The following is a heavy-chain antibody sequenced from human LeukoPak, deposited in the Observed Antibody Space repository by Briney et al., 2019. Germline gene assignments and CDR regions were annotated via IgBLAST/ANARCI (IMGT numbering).Heavy chain of an antibody. V-gene: IGHV1-18*01. D-gene: IGHD6-13*01. CDR3: ARDHVLSKIGGASAGFEYWFDP. CDR1: GYTFTNYG. CDR2: ISSSNDNT. Sequence: ASVKVSCKASGYTFTNYGISWVRQAPGQGLEWMGWISSSNDNTDFAQKLQGRVTMTTDTSTSTAYMELRSLRSDDTAVYYCARDHVLSKIGGASAGFEYWFDPWGQGTLVTVSS. J-gene: IGHJ5*02.